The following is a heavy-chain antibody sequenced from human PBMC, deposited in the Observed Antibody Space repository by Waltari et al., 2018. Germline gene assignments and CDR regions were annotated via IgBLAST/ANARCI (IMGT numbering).Heavy chain of an antibody. Sequence: QVQLQESGPGLVKPSQTLSLTCTVSGGSISSYYWSWIRQPPGKGLEWIGYIYYSGSTNYTPSLKSRVTISVDTSKNQFSLKLSSVTAADTAVYYCASLYGSAPGGMDVWGQGTTVTVSS. J-gene: IGHJ6*02. CDR1: GGSISSYY. CDR3: ASLYGSAPGGMDV. V-gene: IGHV4-59*01. CDR2: IYYSGST. D-gene: IGHD3-10*01.